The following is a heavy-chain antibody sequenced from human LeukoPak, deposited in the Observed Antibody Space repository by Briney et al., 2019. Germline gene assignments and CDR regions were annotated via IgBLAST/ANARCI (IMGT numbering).Heavy chain of an antibody. J-gene: IGHJ4*02. D-gene: IGHD4-11*01. CDR3: AGGTHDFSFDY. V-gene: IGHV4-61*02. Sequence: SETPSLTCTVSGGSISSGSYYWSWIRQPAGKGLEWIGRIYTSGSTNYNPSLKSRVTISVDTSKNQFSLKLSSVTAADTAVYYCAGGTHDFSFDYRGQGTLVTVSS. CDR1: GGSISSGSYY. CDR2: IYTSGST.